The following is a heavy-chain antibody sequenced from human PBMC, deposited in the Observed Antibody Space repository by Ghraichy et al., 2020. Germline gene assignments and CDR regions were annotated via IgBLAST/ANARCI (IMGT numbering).Heavy chain of an antibody. CDR3: ARANIVVVPAAAYMDV. D-gene: IGHD2-2*01. J-gene: IGHJ6*02. V-gene: IGHV4-59*01. Sequence: SETLSLTCTVSGGSISSYYWSWIQQPPGKGLEWIGYIYYSGSTNYNPSLKSRVTISVDTSKNQFSLKLSSVTAADTAVYYCARANIVVVPAAAYMDVWGQGTTVTVSS. CDR1: GGSISSYY. CDR2: IYYSGST.